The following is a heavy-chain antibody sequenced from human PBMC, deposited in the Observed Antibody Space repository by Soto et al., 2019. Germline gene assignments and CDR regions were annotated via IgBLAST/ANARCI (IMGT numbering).Heavy chain of an antibody. V-gene: IGHV1-69*06. CDR2: IIPIFGTA. Sequence: SVKVSCKASGGTFSSYAISWVRQAPGQGLEWMGGIIPIFGTANYAQKFQGRVTITADKSTSTAYMELSSLRSEDTAVYYCARDQLVRRYYYYGMDVWGPGTTVTVSS. D-gene: IGHD6-6*01. CDR1: GGTFSSYA. CDR3: ARDQLVRRYYYYGMDV. J-gene: IGHJ6*02.